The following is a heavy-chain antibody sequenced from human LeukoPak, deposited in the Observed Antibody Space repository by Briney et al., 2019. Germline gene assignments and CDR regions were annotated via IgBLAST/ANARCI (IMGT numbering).Heavy chain of an antibody. Sequence: GGSLRLSCAASGFTVSSNYMSWVRQAPGQGLGWVSVIYSGGSTYYADSVKGRFNISRDNSKNTMYLQMNSLRAEDTAVYYCAKGGGYEAQYYYYYLDVWGKGTTVTISS. V-gene: IGHV3-53*01. CDR1: GFTVSSNY. CDR3: AKGGGYEAQYYYYYLDV. D-gene: IGHD5-12*01. J-gene: IGHJ6*03. CDR2: IYSGGST.